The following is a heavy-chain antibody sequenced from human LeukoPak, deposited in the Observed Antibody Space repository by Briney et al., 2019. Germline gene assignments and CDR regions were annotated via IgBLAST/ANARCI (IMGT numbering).Heavy chain of an antibody. V-gene: IGHV3-21*01. CDR1: GLTFGTYT. CDR2: ISSSSSYI. J-gene: IGHJ4*02. Sequence: GGSLRLSCVASGLTFGTYTMNWVRQAPGKGLEWVSSISSSSSYIYYADSVKGRFTLSRDNAKNSLYLQMNSLRVEDTAVYYCARDLGSETSGGLYDYFDDWGQGTLVTVSS. D-gene: IGHD2-15*01. CDR3: ARDLGSETSGGLYDYFDD.